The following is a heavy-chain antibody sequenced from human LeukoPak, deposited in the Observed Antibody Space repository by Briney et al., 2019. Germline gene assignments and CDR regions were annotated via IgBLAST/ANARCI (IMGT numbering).Heavy chain of an antibody. CDR1: GYTFTSYY. V-gene: IGHV1-46*01. J-gene: IGHJ6*02. D-gene: IGHD2-21*02. CDR3: ARALAYCGGDYYSPFPRNYYGMDV. CDR2: INPSGGST. Sequence: GASVKVSCKASGYTFTSYYMHWVRQAPGQGLEWMGIINPSGGSTSYAQKFQGRVTMTRDTSTSTVYMELSSLRSEDTAVYYCARALAYCGGDYYSPFPRNYYGMDVWGQGTTVTVSS.